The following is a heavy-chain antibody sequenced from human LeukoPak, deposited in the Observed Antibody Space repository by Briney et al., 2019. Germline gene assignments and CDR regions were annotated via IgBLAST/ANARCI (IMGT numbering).Heavy chain of an antibody. CDR3: ARGSGANWFDP. CDR1: GYTFTSYY. D-gene: IGHD4/OR15-4a*01. V-gene: IGHV1-2*02. J-gene: IGHJ5*02. CDR2: INPSGGST. Sequence: ASVKVSCKASGYTFTSYYMHWVRQAPGQGLEWMGIINPSGGSTNYAQKFQGRVTMTRDTSISTAYMELSRLRSDDTAVYYCARGSGANWFDPWGQGTLVTVSS.